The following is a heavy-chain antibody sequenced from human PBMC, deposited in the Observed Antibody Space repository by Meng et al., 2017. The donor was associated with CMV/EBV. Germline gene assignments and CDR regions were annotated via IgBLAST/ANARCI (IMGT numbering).Heavy chain of an antibody. CDR3: ARVKYYYDSSCQNHNWFDP. CDR2: ISAYNGNT. D-gene: IGHD3-22*01. V-gene: IGHV1-18*01. Sequence: ASVKVSCKASGYTFTSYGISWVRQAPGQGLEWMGWISAYNGNTNYAQKLQGRVTMTTDTSTSTAYMELRSLRSDDTAVYYCARVKYYYDSSCQNHNWFDPWGQGTLVTVSS. J-gene: IGHJ5*02. CDR1: GYTFTSYG.